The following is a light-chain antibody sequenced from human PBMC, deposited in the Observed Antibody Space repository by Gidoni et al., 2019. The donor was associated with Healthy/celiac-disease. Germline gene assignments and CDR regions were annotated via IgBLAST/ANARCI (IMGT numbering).Light chain of an antibody. V-gene: IGKV3-20*01. CDR2: GAS. CDR3: QQYGSSPWT. J-gene: IGKJ1*01. Sequence: EIVLTQSPGTLSLSPGERATLSCRASQSVSSSYLACYQQKPGKAPRLLIYGASSRATGIPDRFSGSGSGTDFTLTISRLEPEDFAVYYCQQYGSSPWTFGQGTKVEIK. CDR1: QSVSSSY.